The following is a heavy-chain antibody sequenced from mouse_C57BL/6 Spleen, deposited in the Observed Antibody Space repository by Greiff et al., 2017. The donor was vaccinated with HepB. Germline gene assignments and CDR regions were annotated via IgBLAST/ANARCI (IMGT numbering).Heavy chain of an antibody. CDR1: GYAFSSYW. Sequence: VQLQQSGAELVKPGASVKISCKASGYAFSSYWMNWVKQRPGKGLEWIGQIYPGDGDTNYNGKFKGKATLTADKSSSTAYMQLSSLTSEDSAVYFCARRPLYYAMDYWGQGTSVTVSS. CDR2: IYPGDGDT. CDR3: ARRPLYYAMDY. J-gene: IGHJ4*01. V-gene: IGHV1-80*01.